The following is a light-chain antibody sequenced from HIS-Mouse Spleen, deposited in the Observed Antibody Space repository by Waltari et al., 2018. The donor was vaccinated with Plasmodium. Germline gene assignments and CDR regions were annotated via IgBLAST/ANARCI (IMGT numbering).Light chain of an antibody. Sequence: EIVMTQSPATLSVSPGERATLSCRASQSVSSNLAWYQQKPGQAPRLLIDGASTRAPGIPARFSVSGSGTEFTLPISSLQSEDFAVYYCQQYNNWSFTFGPGTKVDIK. CDR3: QQYNNWSFT. CDR1: QSVSSN. CDR2: GAS. J-gene: IGKJ3*01. V-gene: IGKV3-15*01.